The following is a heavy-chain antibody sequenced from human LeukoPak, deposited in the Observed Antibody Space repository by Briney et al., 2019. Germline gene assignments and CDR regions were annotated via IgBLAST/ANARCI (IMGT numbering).Heavy chain of an antibody. Sequence: ASVKVSCKASGYTFVVYYMHWGRQAPGQGLEWMGWINPNGDGTKYAQNFQGRVTMTRDTSISISYMELSGLRADDTAVYYCARATCNTDCAGFAPWGQGTLVTVSS. CDR2: INPNGDGT. J-gene: IGHJ5*02. CDR1: GYTFVVYY. CDR3: ARATCNTDCAGFAP. V-gene: IGHV1-2*02. D-gene: IGHD2/OR15-2a*01.